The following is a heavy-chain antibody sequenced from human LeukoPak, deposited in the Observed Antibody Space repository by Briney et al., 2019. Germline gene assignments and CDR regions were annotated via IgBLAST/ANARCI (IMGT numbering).Heavy chain of an antibody. J-gene: IGHJ4*02. Sequence: GGSLRLSCAASGFTFSSYSMNWVRQAPGKGLEWVSGISWNSGSIGYADSVKGRFTISRDNAKNSLYLQMNSLRAEDTALYYCAKDSYYYDSSGYYDYWGQGTLVTVSS. D-gene: IGHD3-22*01. V-gene: IGHV3-9*01. CDR1: GFTFSSYS. CDR3: AKDSYYYDSSGYYDY. CDR2: ISWNSGSI.